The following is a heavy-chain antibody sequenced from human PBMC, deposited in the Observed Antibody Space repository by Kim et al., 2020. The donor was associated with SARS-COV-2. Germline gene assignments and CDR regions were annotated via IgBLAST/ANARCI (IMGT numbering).Heavy chain of an antibody. D-gene: IGHD2-2*01. V-gene: IGHV1-46*01. Sequence: EQKFQGRVTMTRDTSTSTVYMELSSLRSEDTAVYYCARATVVVPAAMLNYWGQGTLVTVSS. J-gene: IGHJ4*02. CDR3: ARATVVVPAAMLNY.